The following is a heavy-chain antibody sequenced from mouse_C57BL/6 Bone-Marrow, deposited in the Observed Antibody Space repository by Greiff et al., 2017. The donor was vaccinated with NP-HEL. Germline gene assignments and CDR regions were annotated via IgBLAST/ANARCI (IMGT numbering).Heavy chain of an antibody. CDR2: INPYHCGT. J-gene: IGHJ2*01. Sequence: VQLQQSGPVLVKPGASVKMSCKASGYTFTDYYMNWVKQSHGKSLEWIGVINPYHCGTRYNQKFKGKATLTVDKSSSTAYMELHSLTSEDSAVYYCARSGYYGSSVYYFDYWGQGTTLTVSS. CDR1: GYTFTDYY. V-gene: IGHV1-19*01. CDR3: ARSGYYGSSVYYFDY. D-gene: IGHD1-1*01.